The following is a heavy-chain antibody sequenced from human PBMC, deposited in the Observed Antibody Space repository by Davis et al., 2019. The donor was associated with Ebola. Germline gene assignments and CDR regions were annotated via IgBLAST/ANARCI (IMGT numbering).Heavy chain of an antibody. J-gene: IGHJ5*02. CDR3: ARGPSHYDFWSGYLPNWFDP. CDR1: GFTFSSYA. CDR2: ISYDGSNK. Sequence: GESLKISCAASGFTFSSYAMHWVRQAPGKGLEWVAVISYDGSNKYYADSVKGRFTISRDNSKNTLYLQMNSLRDEDTAVYYCARGPSHYDFWSGYLPNWFDPWGQGTLVTVSS. V-gene: IGHV3-30-3*01. D-gene: IGHD3-3*01.